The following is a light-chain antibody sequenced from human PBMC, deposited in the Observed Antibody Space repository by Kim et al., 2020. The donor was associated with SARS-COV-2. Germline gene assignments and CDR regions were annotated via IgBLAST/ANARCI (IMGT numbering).Light chain of an antibody. CDR3: QKYDTAPVT. CDR1: QDIHYL. Sequence: AALGALLHTPCRASQDIHYLLALDPPKSRKVPNLLVYGASTLEPGVPSRFSGSGSGTEFTLTISSLQPDDFATYYCQKYDTAPVTFGQGTKVDI. CDR2: GAS. J-gene: IGKJ1*01. V-gene: IGKV1-27*01.